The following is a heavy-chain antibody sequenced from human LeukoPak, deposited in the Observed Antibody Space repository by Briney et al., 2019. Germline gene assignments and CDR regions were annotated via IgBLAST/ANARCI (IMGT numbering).Heavy chain of an antibody. CDR3: ARDYYGP. CDR1: GGSFSSYY. J-gene: IGHJ5*02. V-gene: IGHV4-59*10. Sequence: PSETLSLACAVYGGSFSSYYWSWLRQPAGKGVEWLGRIYTSGSTNYNPSLKSRVTMSGDTSKNQFSLKLSSVTAADTAVYYRARDYYGPWGQGALGTVSS. D-gene: IGHD3-10*01. CDR2: IYTSGST.